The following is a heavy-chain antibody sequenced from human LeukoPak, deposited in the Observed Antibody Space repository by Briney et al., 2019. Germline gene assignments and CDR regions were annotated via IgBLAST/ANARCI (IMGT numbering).Heavy chain of an antibody. Sequence: GGSLRLSCAASGFAFSRYAMNWVRQAPGKGLEWVSYINSGSDGILYADSVRGRFTISRDNAKNSLYLQMNSLRAEDTGVYYCARDTYDPLLIDFWGQGTLVTVSS. V-gene: IGHV3-48*04. J-gene: IGHJ4*02. D-gene: IGHD2-2*01. CDR3: ARDTYDPLLIDF. CDR2: INSGSDGI. CDR1: GFAFSRYA.